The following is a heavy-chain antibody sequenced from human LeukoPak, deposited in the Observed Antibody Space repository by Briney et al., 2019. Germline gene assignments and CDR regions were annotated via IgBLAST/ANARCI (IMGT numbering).Heavy chain of an antibody. CDR3: TREYSSGWYYFDY. V-gene: IGHV3-49*04. D-gene: IGHD6-19*01. Sequence: GGSLRLSCAASGFTFSSYSMNWVRQAPGKGLEWVGFIRSKAYGGTTEYAASVKGRFTISRDDSKSIAYLQMNSLKTEDTAVYYCTREYSSGWYYFDYWGQGTLVTVSS. CDR2: IRSKAYGGTT. J-gene: IGHJ4*02. CDR1: GFTFSSYS.